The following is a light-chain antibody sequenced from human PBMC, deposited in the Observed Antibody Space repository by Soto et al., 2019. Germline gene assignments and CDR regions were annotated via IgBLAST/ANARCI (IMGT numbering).Light chain of an antibody. CDR2: KAS. J-gene: IGKJ1*01. V-gene: IGKV1-5*03. CDR3: QHYNSYPEA. CDR1: QTISSW. Sequence: DIQMTQSPSTLSGSVGDRVTVTCRASQTISSWLAWYQQKPGQAPKLLIYKASTLKSGVPSRFRGSGSGTEFTLTISSLKPDDFATYYCQHYNSYPEAFGHGTKVDIK.